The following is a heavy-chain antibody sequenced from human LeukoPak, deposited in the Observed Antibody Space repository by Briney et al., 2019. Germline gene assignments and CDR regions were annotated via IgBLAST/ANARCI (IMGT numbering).Heavy chain of an antibody. CDR1: GFTFSSYG. CDR2: IWYDGSNK. D-gene: IGHD4-17*01. V-gene: IGHV3-33*01. CDR3: ARVWADYGDYSPYFDY. Sequence: GGSLRLSCAASGFTFSSYGMHWVRQAPGKGLEWVAVIWYDGSNKYYADSVKGRFTISRDNSKNTLYLQMNSLRAEDTAVYYCARVWADYGDYSPYFDYWGQGTLVTVSS. J-gene: IGHJ4*02.